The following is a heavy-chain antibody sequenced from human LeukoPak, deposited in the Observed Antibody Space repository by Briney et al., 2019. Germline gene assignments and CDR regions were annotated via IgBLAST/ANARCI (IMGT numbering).Heavy chain of an antibody. CDR3: ARVNWGYAFDI. Sequence: GRSLRLSCAASGFTFSSYAMHWVRQAPGKGLEWVAVISYDGSNKYYADSVKGRFTISRDNAKNSLYLQMNSLRAEDTAVYYCARVNWGYAFDIWGQGTMVTVSS. V-gene: IGHV3-30-3*01. CDR2: ISYDGSNK. CDR1: GFTFSSYA. D-gene: IGHD7-27*01. J-gene: IGHJ3*02.